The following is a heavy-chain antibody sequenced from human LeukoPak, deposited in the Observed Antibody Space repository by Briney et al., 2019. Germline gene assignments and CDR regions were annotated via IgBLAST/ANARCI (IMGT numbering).Heavy chain of an antibody. V-gene: IGHV1-69*05. Sequence: GASVKVSCKASGGTFSSYAISWVRQAPGQGLEWMGRIIPIFGTANYAQKFQGRVTITTDESTSTAYMELSSLRSEDTAVYYCARATSGYRLPDDYWGQGTLGTVSS. CDR3: ARATSGYRLPDDY. CDR2: IIPIFGTA. D-gene: IGHD3-22*01. CDR1: GGTFSSYA. J-gene: IGHJ4*02.